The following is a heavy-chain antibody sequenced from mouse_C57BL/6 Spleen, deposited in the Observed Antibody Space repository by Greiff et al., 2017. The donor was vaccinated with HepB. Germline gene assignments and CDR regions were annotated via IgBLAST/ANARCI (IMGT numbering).Heavy chain of an antibody. J-gene: IGHJ3*01. Sequence: VQLQQSGAELVRPGASVTLSCKASGYTFTDYEMHWVKQTPVPGLEWIGAIDPETGGNAYNQKFKGKAILTADKSSSTAYMELRSLTSEDSAVYYCTRGPMVKGAWFAYWGQGTLVTVSA. CDR3: TRGPMVKGAWFAY. CDR1: GYTFTDYE. V-gene: IGHV1-15*01. D-gene: IGHD2-2*01. CDR2: IDPETGGN.